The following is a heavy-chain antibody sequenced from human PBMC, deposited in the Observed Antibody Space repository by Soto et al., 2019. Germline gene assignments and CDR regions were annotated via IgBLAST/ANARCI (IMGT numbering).Heavy chain of an antibody. CDR1: GFTFSSYA. J-gene: IGHJ1*01. CDR3: AKDRGLDVSYKGQLGGYFQH. CDR2: VSGGGGST. V-gene: IGHV3-23*01. D-gene: IGHD6-6*01. Sequence: EVQLLESGGGLVQPGGSLRLSCAASGFTFSSYAMSWVRQAPGKGLEWVSAVSGGGGSTYYADSVKGRFTISGDNSKNTLYLQMNSLRAEDTAVYYCAKDRGLDVSYKGQLGGYFQHWGQGTLVTVSS.